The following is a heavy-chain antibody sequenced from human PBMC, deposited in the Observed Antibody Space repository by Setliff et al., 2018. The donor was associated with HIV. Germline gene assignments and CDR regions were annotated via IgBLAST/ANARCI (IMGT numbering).Heavy chain of an antibody. J-gene: IGHJ6*02. V-gene: IGHV4-39*07. CDR3: ARHIAVAGTHYYFYGMDV. D-gene: IGHD6-19*01. CDR1: GGSISSSRYY. Sequence: SETLSLTCTVSGGSISSSRYYWGWIRQPPGKGLEWIGTIYYSGSTFYNPSFKSRVTISVDTSKNQFSLKLSSVTAADTAVYYCARHIAVAGTHYYFYGMDVWGQGTTVTVSS. CDR2: IYYSGST.